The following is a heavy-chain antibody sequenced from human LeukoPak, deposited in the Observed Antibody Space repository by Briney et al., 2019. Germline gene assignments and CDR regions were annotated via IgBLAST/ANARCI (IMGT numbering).Heavy chain of an antibody. CDR2: ISGSGGST. CDR1: GFTLSSYA. Sequence: PGGSLRLSCAASGFTLSSYAMSWVRQAPGKGLEWVSAISGSGGSTYYADSVKGRFTISRDNSKNTLYLQMNSLRAEDTAVYFCAKDGSLRRNEEIDYWGQGTLVTVSS. CDR3: AKDGSLRRNEEIDY. D-gene: IGHD4-17*01. V-gene: IGHV3-23*01. J-gene: IGHJ4*02.